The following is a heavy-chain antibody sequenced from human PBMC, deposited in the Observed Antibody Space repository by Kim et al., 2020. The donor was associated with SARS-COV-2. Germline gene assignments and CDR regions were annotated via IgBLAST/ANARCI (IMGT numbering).Heavy chain of an antibody. CDR2: ISPSSSNT. J-gene: IGHJ4*02. Sequence: GGSLRLSCAASRFIFSDYYMNWIRQTPGKGLEWVAVISPSSSNTKYADSVKGRFTISRDNAKNSLYLQMNSLRTEDTAVYYCASAVASTKAGIVDYWGQGTLVTVSS. CDR1: RFIFSDYY. V-gene: IGHV3-11*03. CDR3: ASAVASTKAGIVDY. D-gene: IGHD6-19*01.